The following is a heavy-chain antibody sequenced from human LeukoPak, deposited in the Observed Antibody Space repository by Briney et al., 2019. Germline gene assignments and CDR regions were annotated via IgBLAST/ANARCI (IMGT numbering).Heavy chain of an antibody. Sequence: GGSLRLSCAASGFTFSSYGMHWVRQAPGKGLEWVAVIWYDGSNKYYADSVKGRFTISRDNSKNTLYLQMNSLRAEDTAVYYCAKGRSGSYPYYFDYWGQGTLVTVSS. J-gene: IGHJ4*02. CDR1: GFTFSSYG. V-gene: IGHV3-33*06. CDR2: IWYDGSNK. D-gene: IGHD1-26*01. CDR3: AKGRSGSYPYYFDY.